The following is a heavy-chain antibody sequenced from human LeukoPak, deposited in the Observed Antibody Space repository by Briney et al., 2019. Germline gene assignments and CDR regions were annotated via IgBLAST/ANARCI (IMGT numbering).Heavy chain of an antibody. CDR3: ARLTPRRITIFANAFDI. J-gene: IGHJ3*02. Sequence: SETLSLTCTVSGGSISSSSYYWGWIRQPPGKGLEWIGSIYYSGSTYYNPSLKSRVTISVDTSKNQFSLKLSSVTAADTAVYYCARLTPRRITIFANAFDIWGQGTMVTVSS. CDR1: GGSISSSSYY. V-gene: IGHV4-39*01. CDR2: IYYSGST. D-gene: IGHD3-3*01.